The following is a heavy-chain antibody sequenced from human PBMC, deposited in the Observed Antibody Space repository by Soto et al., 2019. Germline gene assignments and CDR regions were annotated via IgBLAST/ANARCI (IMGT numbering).Heavy chain of an antibody. CDR1: GFTFSSYG. CDR3: GMTYSSSFLADY. V-gene: IGHV3-33*01. CDR2: IWHDGSNK. D-gene: IGHD6-6*01. J-gene: IGHJ4*02. Sequence: QVQLVESGGGVVQPGRSLRLSCAASGFTFSSYGMHWVRQAPGKGLEWVAVIWHDGSNKYYADSVKGRFTISRDNSKNTLYLQMNSLRAEDTAVYYCGMTYSSSFLADYWGQGTLVTVSS.